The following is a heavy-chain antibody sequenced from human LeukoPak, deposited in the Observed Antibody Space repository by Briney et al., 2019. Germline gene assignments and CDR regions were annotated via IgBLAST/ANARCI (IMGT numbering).Heavy chain of an antibody. CDR1: GDSMRTSY. V-gene: IGHV4-59*01. CDR3: ARHPPRGDAGFSFDY. D-gene: IGHD4-17*01. Sequence: PSQTLSLTRTVPGDSMRTSYWSSFRQPPGEGLEGHGYIYYSGSNNYTPHTTSRVTMSVHTSKNQFSLDLSSLTAADTAVYYCARHPPRGDAGFSFDYWGQGTLVTVSS. J-gene: IGHJ4*02. CDR2: IYYSGSN.